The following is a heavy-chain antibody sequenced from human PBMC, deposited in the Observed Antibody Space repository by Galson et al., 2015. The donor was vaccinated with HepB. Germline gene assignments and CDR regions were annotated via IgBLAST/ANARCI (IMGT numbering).Heavy chain of an antibody. J-gene: IGHJ4*02. Sequence: SLRLSCAASGFTFSSYGMHWVRQAPGKGLEWVAVIWYDGSNKYYADSVKGRFTISRDNSKNTLYLQMNSLRAEDTAVYYCARELTSYDSSGGNDYWGQGTLVTVSS. D-gene: IGHD3-22*01. CDR1: GFTFSSYG. CDR2: IWYDGSNK. CDR3: ARELTSYDSSGGNDY. V-gene: IGHV3-33*01.